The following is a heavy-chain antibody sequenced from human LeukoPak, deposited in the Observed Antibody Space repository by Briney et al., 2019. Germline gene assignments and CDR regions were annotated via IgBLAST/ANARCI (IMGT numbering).Heavy chain of an antibody. J-gene: IGHJ4*02. CDR3: ARIVIAAAEGYFDY. Sequence: SETLSLTCTVSGGSISSYYWSWIRQPPGKGLQWIGYIYYSGSTTYNPSLKSRVTISVDTSKNQFSLKLSSVTAADTAVYYCARIVIAAAEGYFDYWGQGTLVTVSS. V-gene: IGHV4-59*01. D-gene: IGHD6-13*01. CDR2: IYYSGST. CDR1: GGSISSYY.